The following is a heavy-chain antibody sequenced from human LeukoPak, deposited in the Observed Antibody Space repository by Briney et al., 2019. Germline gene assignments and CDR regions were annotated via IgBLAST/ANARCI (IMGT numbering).Heavy chain of an antibody. CDR3: ARGKSVSDMSGRLDY. J-gene: IGHJ4*02. D-gene: IGHD3-10*02. V-gene: IGHV3-74*01. CDR2: ISNDESTT. CDR1: GFTFNNYW. Sequence: GGSLRLSCAASGFTFNNYWMHWVRQAPGKGLVWVSRISNDESTTTYADSVKGRFTISRDNARNTLYLQMNSLRAEDTALYYCARGKSVSDMSGRLDYWGQGALVTVSS.